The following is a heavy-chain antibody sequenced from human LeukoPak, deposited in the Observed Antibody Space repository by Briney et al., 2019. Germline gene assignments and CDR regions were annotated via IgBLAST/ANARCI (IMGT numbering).Heavy chain of an antibody. J-gene: IGHJ4*02. Sequence: PGGSLRLSCAASGFTVSSNYMSWVRQAPGKGLEWVSVIYSGVGTYYADSVKGRFTISRDNSKNTLYLQMNSLRAEDTAVYYCAGPGNYYDSSGYPFDYWGQGTLVTVSS. V-gene: IGHV3-53*01. CDR2: IYSGVGT. D-gene: IGHD3-22*01. CDR1: GFTVSSNY. CDR3: AGPGNYYDSSGYPFDY.